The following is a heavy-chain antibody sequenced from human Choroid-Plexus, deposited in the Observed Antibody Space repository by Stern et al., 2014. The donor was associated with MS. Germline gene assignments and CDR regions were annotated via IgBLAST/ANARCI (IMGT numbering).Heavy chain of an antibody. Sequence: VQLVESGGGVVQPGVPLRLSCVASGFTFGCCAMHWVRQAPGQGLEWVAGVSYDGSNKDYADSVKGRFTISRDNSQNTLYMQMSSLRPEDTAVYYCAKDRQYLTYFFDHWGQGSLVTVSS. CDR1: GFTFGCCA. V-gene: IGHV3-30*18. J-gene: IGHJ5*02. CDR3: AKDRQYLTYFFDH. CDR2: VSYDGSNK. D-gene: IGHD2/OR15-2a*01.